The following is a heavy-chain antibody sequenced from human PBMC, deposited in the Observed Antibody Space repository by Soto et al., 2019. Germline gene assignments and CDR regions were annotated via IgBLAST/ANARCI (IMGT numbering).Heavy chain of an antibody. J-gene: IGHJ6*03. CDR3: ARRYDFWSGYLYYYYMDV. Sequence: QVQLQESGPGLVKPSETLSLTSTVSGGSISSYYWSWIRQHPGKGLEWIGYIYYSGSTNYNPSLKSRVTISVDTSKNQFSLKLSSVTAADTAVYYCARRYDFWSGYLYYYYMDVWGKGTTVTVSS. CDR2: IYYSGST. V-gene: IGHV4-59*08. CDR1: GGSISSYY. D-gene: IGHD3-3*01.